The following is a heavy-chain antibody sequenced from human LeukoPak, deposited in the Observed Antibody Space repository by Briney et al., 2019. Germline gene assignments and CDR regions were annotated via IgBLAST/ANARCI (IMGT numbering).Heavy chain of an antibody. J-gene: IGHJ5*02. Sequence: NPSETLSLTCTVTGGSMSSNSYYWGWIRQPPGKGLEWIGSIYYSGSTYYNPSLKSRVTISVDTSKNQFSLKLSSVTAADTAVYYCARETVNGNWFDPWGQGTLVTVSS. CDR2: IYYSGST. V-gene: IGHV4-39*07. CDR1: GGSMSSNSYY. D-gene: IGHD1-14*01. CDR3: ARETVNGNWFDP.